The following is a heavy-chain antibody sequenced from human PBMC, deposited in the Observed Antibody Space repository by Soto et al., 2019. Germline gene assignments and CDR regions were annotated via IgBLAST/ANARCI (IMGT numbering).Heavy chain of an antibody. CDR2: ISSNGIST. V-gene: IGHV3-64D*06. Sequence: PVGSLRLSCSASGFALSSYAMHWVRQAPGKELEYVSSISSNGISTYYADSVKGRFTISRDNSKNTLYIQMNSLRPDDTALYYCVKDEGFCSGGNCYSVARGGFDLWGQGTMVTVSS. J-gene: IGHJ3*01. D-gene: IGHD2-15*01. CDR3: VKDEGFCSGGNCYSVARGGFDL. CDR1: GFALSSYA.